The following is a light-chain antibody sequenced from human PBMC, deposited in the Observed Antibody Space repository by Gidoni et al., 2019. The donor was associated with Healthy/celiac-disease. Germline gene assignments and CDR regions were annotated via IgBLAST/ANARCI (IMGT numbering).Light chain of an antibody. J-gene: IGLJ3*02. CDR1: NIGSKS. Sequence: SYVLTQPPSVSVAPGTTARITCGGNNIGSKSVHWYQQKPGQAPVLVIYYDSDRPSGSPERFSGSNSGNTATLTISRVEAGDEADYYCQVWDSSSDAWVFGGGTKLTVL. V-gene: IGLV3-21*04. CDR3: QVWDSSSDAWV. CDR2: YDS.